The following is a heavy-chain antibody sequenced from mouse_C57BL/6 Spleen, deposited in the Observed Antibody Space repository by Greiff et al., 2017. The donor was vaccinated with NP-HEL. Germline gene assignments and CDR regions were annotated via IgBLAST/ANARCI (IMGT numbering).Heavy chain of an antibody. CDR3: TTVVAKYFDV. CDR2: IDPENGDT. V-gene: IGHV14-4*01. CDR1: GFNIKDDY. Sequence: VQLKQSGAELVRPGASVKLSCTASGFNIKDDYMHWVKQRPEQGLEWIGWIDPENGDTEYASKFQGKATITADTSSNTAYLQRSSLTSEDTAVYYCTTVVAKYFDVWGKGTTVTVSS. D-gene: IGHD1-1*01. J-gene: IGHJ1*03.